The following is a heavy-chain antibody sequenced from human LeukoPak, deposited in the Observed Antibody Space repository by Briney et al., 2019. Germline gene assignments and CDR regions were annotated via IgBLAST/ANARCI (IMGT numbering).Heavy chain of an antibody. Sequence: ASVKVSCKASGYTFTSHGISWVRQAPGQGLEWMGWISTYNGNTNYAQKLQGRVTMTTDTSTSTAYMELRSLRSDDTAVYYCARGGSYLFADYYYYMDVWGKGTTVTISS. CDR1: GYTFTSHG. D-gene: IGHD1-26*01. J-gene: IGHJ6*03. V-gene: IGHV1-18*01. CDR2: ISTYNGNT. CDR3: ARGGSYLFADYYYYMDV.